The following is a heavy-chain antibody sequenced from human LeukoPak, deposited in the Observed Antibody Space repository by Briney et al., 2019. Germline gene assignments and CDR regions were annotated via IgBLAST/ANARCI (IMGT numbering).Heavy chain of an antibody. CDR2: ISAYNGNK. J-gene: IGHJ6*03. CDR1: GYTFTSYG. V-gene: IGHV1-18*01. D-gene: IGHD3-22*01. Sequence: ASVKVSCKASGYTFTSYGISWVRQAPGQRLEWTGWISAYNGNKNNAQKFQGRVSITRNTSISTAYMELSSLRSEDTAVYYCARLVYDSSGYYYMDVWGKGTTVTVSS. CDR3: ARLVYDSSGYYYMDV.